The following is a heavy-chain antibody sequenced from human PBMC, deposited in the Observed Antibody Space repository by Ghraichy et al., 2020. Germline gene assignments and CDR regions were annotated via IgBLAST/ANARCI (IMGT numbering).Heavy chain of an antibody. J-gene: IGHJ4*02. Sequence: SETLSLSCNISGGSMSDYFWGWIRQPPGKGLEWIGHIYGSESTSYSPSLERRVSISADTSKNQISLKMTSVTAADTAIYYCARRRRAPAGGGHDYWGQGTLVTVSS. CDR2: IYGSEST. V-gene: IGHV4-4*09. D-gene: IGHD2-8*02. CDR3: ARRRRAPAGGGHDY. CDR1: GGSMSDYF.